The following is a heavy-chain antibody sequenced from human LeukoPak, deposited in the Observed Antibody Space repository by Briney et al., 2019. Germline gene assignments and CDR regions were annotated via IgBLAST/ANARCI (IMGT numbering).Heavy chain of an antibody. V-gene: IGHV3-23*01. D-gene: IGHD1-20*01. J-gene: IGHJ2*01. CDR1: GFTFSSFG. Sequence: GGSLRLPCEASGFTFSSFGMTWVRQAPGKGLEWVSTISGSGSSTYFADSVKGRFTISRDNSKNTLYLQMNSLRAEDTAIYYCAKHGIPGPYWYFDLWGRGTLVTVSS. CDR2: ISGSGSST. CDR3: AKHGIPGPYWYFDL.